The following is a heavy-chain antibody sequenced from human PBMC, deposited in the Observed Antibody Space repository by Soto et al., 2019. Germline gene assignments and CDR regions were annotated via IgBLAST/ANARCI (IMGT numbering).Heavy chain of an antibody. CDR1: GFTFSSYW. V-gene: IGHV3-7*01. D-gene: IGHD3-3*01. J-gene: IGHJ3*02. CDR3: ARDLLITIFGVVIPHDAFDT. CDR2: IKQDGSEK. Sequence: GGSLRLSCAASGFTFSSYWMSWVRQAPGKGLEWVANIKQDGSEKYYVDSVKGRFTISRDNAKNSLYLQMNSLRAEDTAVYYCARDLLITIFGVVIPHDAFDTWGQGTMVTVSS.